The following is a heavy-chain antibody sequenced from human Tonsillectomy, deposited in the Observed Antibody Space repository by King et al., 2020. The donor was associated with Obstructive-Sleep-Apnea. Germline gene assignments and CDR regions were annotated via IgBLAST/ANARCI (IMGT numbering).Heavy chain of an antibody. Sequence: VQLVESGGDLVQPGGSLRLSCAASGFAFSNYAMSWVRQAPGKGLEWVSVISGSGNNTYFADSVRGRFTISRDNSKNTLYLQMNSLRAEDTAIYYCAKDKIRNYPLDHWGQGTLVTVSS. J-gene: IGHJ4*02. V-gene: IGHV3-23*04. CDR3: AKDKIRNYPLDH. CDR2: ISGSGNNT. D-gene: IGHD5-24*01. CDR1: GFAFSNYA.